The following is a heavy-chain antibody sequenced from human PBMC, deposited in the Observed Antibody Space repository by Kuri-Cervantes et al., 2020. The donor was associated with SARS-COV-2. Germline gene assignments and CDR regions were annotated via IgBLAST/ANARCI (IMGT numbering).Heavy chain of an antibody. J-gene: IGHJ4*02. CDR3: VGHSSSSI. CDR2: ISGIGGYT. Sequence: GESLKISCAASGFAFRGNAMSWVRQAPGKGLEWVSDISGIGGYTYYADFVKGRFTTSRDDSKNTLYVHMNNLRVDDTAVYYCVGHSSSSIWGQGTLVTVSS. D-gene: IGHD6-13*01. CDR1: GFAFRGNA. V-gene: IGHV3-23*01.